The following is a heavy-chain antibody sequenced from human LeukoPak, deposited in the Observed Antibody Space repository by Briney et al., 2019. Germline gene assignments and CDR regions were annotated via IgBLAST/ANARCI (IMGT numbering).Heavy chain of an antibody. D-gene: IGHD3-10*01. Sequence: SVKVSCKASGGTFSSYAISWVRQAPGQGLEWMGGIIPIFGTANYAQKFQGRVTITADKSTSTAYMELSSLRSEDTAVYYCARGSWFGEGGVVPTFVYWGQGTLVTVSS. CDR1: GGTFSSYA. J-gene: IGHJ4*02. CDR2: IIPIFGTA. V-gene: IGHV1-69*06. CDR3: ARGSWFGEGGVVPTFVY.